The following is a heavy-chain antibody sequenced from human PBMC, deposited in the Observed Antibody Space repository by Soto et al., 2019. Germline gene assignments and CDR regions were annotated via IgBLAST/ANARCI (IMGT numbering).Heavy chain of an antibody. Sequence: QITLKESGPTLVKPTQTLTLTCTFSGFSLSTSGVGVGWIRQPPGKALEWLALIYWDDDKRYSPSLKSRLTTTKDTSKNQVVLTMTNMDPVDTATYYCAHSAYYYDSSGYLGPFRSFDYWGQGTLVTVSS. D-gene: IGHD3-22*01. CDR3: AHSAYYYDSSGYLGPFRSFDY. V-gene: IGHV2-5*02. J-gene: IGHJ4*02. CDR2: IYWDDDK. CDR1: GFSLSTSGVG.